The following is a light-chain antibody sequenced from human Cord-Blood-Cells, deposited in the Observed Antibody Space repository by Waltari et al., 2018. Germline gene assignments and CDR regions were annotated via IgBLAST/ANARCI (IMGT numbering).Light chain of an antibody. CDR1: SSDVGGYNY. Sequence: QSVLTQPPSASGSPGQSVTIPCTGTSSDVGGYNYVSWYQQRPGKAPKLMIYEVSKRPSGVPDRFSGSKSGNTASLTVSGLQAEDEADYYCSSYAGSNNFVVFGGGTKRTVL. CDR3: SSYAGSNNFVV. J-gene: IGLJ2*01. V-gene: IGLV2-8*01. CDR2: EVS.